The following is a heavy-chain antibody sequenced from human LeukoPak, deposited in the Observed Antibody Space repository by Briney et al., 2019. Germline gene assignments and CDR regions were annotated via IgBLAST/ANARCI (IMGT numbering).Heavy chain of an antibody. CDR3: ARAADYYDSSGQYYMDV. J-gene: IGHJ6*03. D-gene: IGHD3-22*01. Sequence: PGGSLRLSCAASRFTFSIYAMHWVRQAPGKGLEWVAVISYTGMYEYYADSVKGRFTISRDNSKNTLYLQMNSLRVDDTAVYYCARAADYYDSSGQYYMDVWGKGTTVTVFS. CDR2: ISYTGMYE. V-gene: IGHV3-30*04. CDR1: RFTFSIYA.